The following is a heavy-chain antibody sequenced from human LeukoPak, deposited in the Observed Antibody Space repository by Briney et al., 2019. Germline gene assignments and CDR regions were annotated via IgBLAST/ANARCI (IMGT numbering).Heavy chain of an antibody. CDR1: GFIFSSYG. CDR3: AKDKYSPFDY. J-gene: IGHJ4*02. V-gene: IGHV3-30*02. D-gene: IGHD5-18*01. CDR2: IRYDGSFK. Sequence: GGSLRLSCAASGFIFSSYGMHWVRQAPGKGLAWVTFIRYDGSFKYYADSVKGRFTISRDNSKNTLYLQMNSLRAEDTAMYYCAKDKYSPFDYWGQGTLVTVSS.